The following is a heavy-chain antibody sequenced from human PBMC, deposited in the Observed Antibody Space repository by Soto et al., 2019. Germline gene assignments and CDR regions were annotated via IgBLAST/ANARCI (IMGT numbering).Heavy chain of an antibody. CDR3: ARGKGYDYIWGSYHHYYYMDV. J-gene: IGHJ6*03. CDR1: GGSFSGYY. CDR2: INHSGST. V-gene: IGHV4-34*01. D-gene: IGHD3-16*01. Sequence: QVQLQQWGAGLLKPSETLSLTCAVYGGSFSGYYWSWIRQPPGKGLEWIGEINHSGSTNYHPSLKSRVTISVYTSNNQYSLKLSSVTAADTAVYYCARGKGYDYIWGSYHHYYYMDVWGKGTTVTVSS.